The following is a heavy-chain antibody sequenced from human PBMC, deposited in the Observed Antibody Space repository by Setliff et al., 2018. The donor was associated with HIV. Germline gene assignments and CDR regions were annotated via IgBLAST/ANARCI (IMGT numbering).Heavy chain of an antibody. V-gene: IGHV3-7*01. CDR3: ARDSRARGIEYGMDV. CDR1: GFTFSSYS. D-gene: IGHD3-16*01. J-gene: IGHJ6*02. CDR2: IKQDGTVI. Sequence: PGGSLRLSCAASGFTFSSYSMNWVRQAPGKGLEWVANIKQDGTVIRYLDSVKGRFTISRDNAKSTVYLQMNSLRAEDTAVYYCARDSRARGIEYGMDVWGQGTTVTVSS.